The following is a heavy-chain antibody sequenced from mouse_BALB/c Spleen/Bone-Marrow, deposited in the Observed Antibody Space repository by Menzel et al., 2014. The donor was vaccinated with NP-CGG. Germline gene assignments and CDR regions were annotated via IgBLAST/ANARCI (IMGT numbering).Heavy chain of an antibody. J-gene: IGHJ2*01. V-gene: IGHV5-17*02. CDR2: ISSGSSPI. D-gene: IGHD4-1*01. Sequence: EVLLVESGGGLVQPGGSRKLSCAASGFTFSSFGMHWVRQAPEKGLEWVAYISSGSSPIFYADTVKGRFTISRDNPKNTLFLQMTNLRSEDTAIYYCTRGGNWEDFDYWGQGTTLTVSS. CDR3: TRGGNWEDFDY. CDR1: GFTFSSFG.